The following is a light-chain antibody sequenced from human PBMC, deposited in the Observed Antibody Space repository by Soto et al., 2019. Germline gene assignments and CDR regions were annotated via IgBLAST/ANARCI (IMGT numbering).Light chain of an antibody. CDR3: QQYTTYPWT. CDR2: DAS. Sequence: IQVTQSPSTLSASVGDRVTITCRASQSISSWLAWYQQKPGRAPKVLIFDASSLESGVPSRFSGSGSATEFTLTISSLQPDDFATYYCQQYTTYPWTFAQGTKVDI. CDR1: QSISSW. J-gene: IGKJ1*01. V-gene: IGKV1-5*01.